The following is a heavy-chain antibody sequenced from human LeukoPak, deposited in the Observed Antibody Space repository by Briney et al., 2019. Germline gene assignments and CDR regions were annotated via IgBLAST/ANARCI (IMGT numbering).Heavy chain of an antibody. J-gene: IGHJ4*02. CDR1: GGSVSSGTYY. D-gene: IGHD3-10*01. CDR3: ARRGGSGRSFDY. V-gene: IGHV4-61*01. Sequence: PSETLSLTCTVSGGSVSSGTYYWSWIRQPPGKGLEWIGYIYYTGITNYNPSLKSRLTISVDTSKNQFSLKLSSVTAADTAVYYCARRGGSGRSFDYWGQGTLVTVSS. CDR2: IYYTGIT.